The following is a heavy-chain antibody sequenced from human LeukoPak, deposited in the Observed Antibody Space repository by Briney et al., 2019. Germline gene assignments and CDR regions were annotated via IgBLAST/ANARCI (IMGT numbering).Heavy chain of an antibody. CDR1: GGSISSSSYH. CDR3: ARPPYITMVRDEPPVAFDI. CDR2: IYYSGST. D-gene: IGHD3-10*01. V-gene: IGHV4-39*01. Sequence: SETLSLTCTVSGGSISSSSYHWGWIRQPPGKGLEWIGSIYYSGSTYYNPSLKSRVTISVDTSKNQFSLKLSSVTAADTAVYYCARPPYITMVRDEPPVAFDIWGQGTMVTVSS. J-gene: IGHJ3*02.